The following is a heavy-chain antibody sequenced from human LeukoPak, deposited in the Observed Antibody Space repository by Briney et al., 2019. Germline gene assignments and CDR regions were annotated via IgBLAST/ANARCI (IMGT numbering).Heavy chain of an antibody. CDR2: INSDGSST. V-gene: IGHV3-74*01. D-gene: IGHD6-19*01. Sequence: GGSLRLSCAASGFTFSSYWMHWVRQAPGKGLVWVSCINSDGSSTSYADSVKGRFTISRDNAKNTLYLQMNSLRAEDTAVYYCARIGESSGWDQQDYWGQGTLVTVSS. J-gene: IGHJ4*02. CDR1: GFTFSSYW. CDR3: ARIGESSGWDQQDY.